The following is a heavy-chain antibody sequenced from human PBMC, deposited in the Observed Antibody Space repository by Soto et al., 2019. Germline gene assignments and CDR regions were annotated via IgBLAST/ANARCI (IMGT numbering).Heavy chain of an antibody. CDR3: ARGMTPPGAPAWYYFDS. CDR1: GASITGSSY. CDR2: FSLSGTT. Sequence: SETLSLTCTVSGASITGSSYWSWIRQPAGKGLEWIGRFSLSGTTSYNPSLRSRVTMSADVSKNQFSLRLTSVTAADTALYYCARGMTPPGAPAWYYFDSWGQGTLVTVSS. V-gene: IGHV4-4*07. J-gene: IGHJ4*02. D-gene: IGHD2-8*02.